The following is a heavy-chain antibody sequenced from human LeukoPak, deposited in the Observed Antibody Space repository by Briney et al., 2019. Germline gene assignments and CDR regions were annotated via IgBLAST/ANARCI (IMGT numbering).Heavy chain of an antibody. CDR1: GGSISSYY. CDR3: ARVGYSFGYGDFDY. J-gene: IGHJ4*02. D-gene: IGHD5-18*01. V-gene: IGHV4-59*01. Sequence: SVTLSLTCTVSGGSISSYYWSWIRQPPGKGLEWIGYVYYSGSTTYNPSLKSRVTISVDTSKSQFSLKLSSVTAADTAVYFCARVGYSFGYGDFDYWGQGTLVTVSS. CDR2: VYYSGST.